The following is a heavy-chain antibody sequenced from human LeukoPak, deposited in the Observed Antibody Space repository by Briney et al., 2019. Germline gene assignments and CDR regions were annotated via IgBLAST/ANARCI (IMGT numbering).Heavy chain of an antibody. J-gene: IGHJ3*02. V-gene: IGHV3-23*01. CDR3: AKGAFLSGWGTHAFDI. D-gene: IGHD6-19*01. CDR2: ISGSGGST. Sequence: GGSLRLSCAASGFTFSSYAMSWVRQAPGKGLEWVSAISGSGGSTYYADSVKGRFTISRDNSKNTLYLQMNSLRAEDTAVYYCAKGAFLSGWGTHAFDIWGQGTMVTVSS. CDR1: GFTFSSYA.